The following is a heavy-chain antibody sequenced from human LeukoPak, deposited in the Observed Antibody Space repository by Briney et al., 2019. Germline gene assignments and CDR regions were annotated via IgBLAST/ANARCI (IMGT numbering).Heavy chain of an antibody. D-gene: IGHD6-19*01. CDR1: GFTVSSNY. CDR2: IYGGGNI. V-gene: IGHV3-53*05. J-gene: IGHJ4*02. CDR3: AKDSRQAQWLALDC. Sequence: GGSLRLSCAASGFTVSSNYMNWVRQAPGKGLEWVSVIYGGGNIYYADSVKGRFTISRDNSKNTLYLQMNSLRAEDTALYYCAKDSRQAQWLALDCWGQGTLVTVSS.